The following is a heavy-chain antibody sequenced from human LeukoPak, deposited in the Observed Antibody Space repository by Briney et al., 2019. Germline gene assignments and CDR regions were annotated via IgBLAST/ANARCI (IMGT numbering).Heavy chain of an antibody. D-gene: IGHD4-17*01. CDR2: IIPIFGTA. J-gene: IGHJ3*02. V-gene: IGHV1-69*13. CDR3: ARPSNYYGDYHYAFDI. Sequence: SVKVSCKASGGTFSSYAISWVRQAPGQGLEWMGGIIPIFGTANYAQKFQGRVTITADESTSTAYMELSSLRSEDTAVYYCARPSNYYGDYHYAFDIWGQGTVVTVSS. CDR1: GGTFSSYA.